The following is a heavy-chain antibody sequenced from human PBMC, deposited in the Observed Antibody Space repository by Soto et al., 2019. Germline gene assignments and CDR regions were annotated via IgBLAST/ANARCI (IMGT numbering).Heavy chain of an antibody. J-gene: IGHJ5*02. V-gene: IGHV3-66*01. CDR3: ARAPYSSSWYTFDP. CDR2: VHSGGNT. CDR1: GFTVNSNY. D-gene: IGHD6-13*01. Sequence: DVQLVESGGGLVQPGGSLRLSCAASGFTVNSNYMSWVRQAPGNGLEWVSVVHSGGNTYYADSVKGRFTIPRDISKNTLYRQMNSLRAEDTAVYYCARAPYSSSWYTFDPWGQGTLVTVSS.